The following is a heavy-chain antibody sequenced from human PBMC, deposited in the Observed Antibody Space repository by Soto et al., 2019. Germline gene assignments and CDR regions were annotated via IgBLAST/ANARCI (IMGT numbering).Heavy chain of an antibody. CDR3: ARQGDQLPLYYFDY. Sequence: PSETLSLTCTVSGGSISSYYWSWIRQPPGKGLEWIGYIYYSGSTNYNPSLKSRVTISVDTSKNQFSLKLSSVTAADTAVYYCARQGDQLPLYYFDYWGQGTLVTVSS. J-gene: IGHJ4*02. D-gene: IGHD2-2*01. CDR1: GGSISSYY. CDR2: IYYSGST. V-gene: IGHV4-59*08.